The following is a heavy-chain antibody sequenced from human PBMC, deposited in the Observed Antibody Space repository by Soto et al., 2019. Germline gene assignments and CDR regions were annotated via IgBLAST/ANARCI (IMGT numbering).Heavy chain of an antibody. CDR2: IYYSGST. Sequence: KTSETLSLTCTVSGGSISSGDYYWSWIRQPPGKGLEWIGYIYYSGSTYYNPSLKSRVTISVDTSKNQFSLKLSSVTAADTAVYYCARDDAGSSRYFDYWGQGTLVTVSS. J-gene: IGHJ4*02. V-gene: IGHV4-30-4*01. D-gene: IGHD6-6*01. CDR3: ARDDAGSSRYFDY. CDR1: GGSISSGDYY.